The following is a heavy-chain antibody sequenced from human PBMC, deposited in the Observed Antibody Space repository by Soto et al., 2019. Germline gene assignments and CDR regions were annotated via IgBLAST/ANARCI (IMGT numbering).Heavy chain of an antibody. J-gene: IGHJ4*02. D-gene: IGHD3-10*01. CDR2: IYYSGST. Sequence: QVQLQESGPGLVKPSETLSLTCTVSGVSISSYYWSWIRQPPGKGLEWIGYIYYSGSTNYNPSLKSRVTISVDTSKNQFSLKLRSVTASDTAVYYCAKQVPGPYCSGSYFDYWGQGTLVTVSS. V-gene: IGHV4-59*08. CDR1: GVSISSYY. CDR3: AKQVPGPYCSGSYFDY.